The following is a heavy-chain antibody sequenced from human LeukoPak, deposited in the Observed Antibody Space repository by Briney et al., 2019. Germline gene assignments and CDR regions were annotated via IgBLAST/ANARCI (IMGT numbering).Heavy chain of an antibody. Sequence: SETLSLTCTVSGGSISSYYWSWIRQPPGKGLEWIGYIYYSGSTNYNPSLKSRVTISVDTSKNQFSLKLSSVTAADTAVYYCARHCSSTSCYPYYYYYGMDIWGQGTTVTVSS. J-gene: IGHJ6*02. D-gene: IGHD2-2*01. V-gene: IGHV4-59*12. CDR2: IYYSGST. CDR1: GGSISSYY. CDR3: ARHCSSTSCYPYYYYYGMDI.